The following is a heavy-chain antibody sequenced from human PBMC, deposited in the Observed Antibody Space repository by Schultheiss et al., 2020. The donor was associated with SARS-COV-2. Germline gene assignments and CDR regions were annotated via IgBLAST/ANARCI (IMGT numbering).Heavy chain of an antibody. CDR1: GYSISSGYY. V-gene: IGHV4-38-2*01. CDR2: IYHSGST. CDR3: ARIGYSSSSLYYYYYGMDV. Sequence: SETLSLTCAVSGYSISSGYYWGWIRQPPGKGLEWIGSIYHSGSTYYNPSLKSRVTISVDTSKNQFSLKLSSVTAADTAVYYCARIGYSSSSLYYYYYGMDVWGQGTTVTVSS. D-gene: IGHD6-6*01. J-gene: IGHJ6*02.